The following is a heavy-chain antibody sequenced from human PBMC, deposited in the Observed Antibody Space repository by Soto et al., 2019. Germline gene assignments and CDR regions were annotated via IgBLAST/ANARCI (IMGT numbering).Heavy chain of an antibody. CDR1: GFSLTTSGVG. Sequence: ITLKQSGPTLVKPTQTLTLTCNFSGFSLTTSGVGVGWIRQPPGKALEWLALIYWDDDKSYSPSLKSRLNITKDTSKNLVDLTETNMDTADTATYVCAHRTTAVAWWLVPLGQGALITVCS. V-gene: IGHV2-5*02. CDR3: AHRTTAVAWWLVP. CDR2: IYWDDDK. J-gene: IGHJ5*02. D-gene: IGHD4-17*01.